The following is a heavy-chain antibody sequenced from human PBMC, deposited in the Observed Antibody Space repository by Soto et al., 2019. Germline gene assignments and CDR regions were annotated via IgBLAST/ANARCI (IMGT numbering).Heavy chain of an antibody. J-gene: IGHJ4*02. CDR3: ATDDKLLWFGEFKNYFDY. V-gene: IGHV1-69*13. D-gene: IGHD3-10*01. CDR2: IIPIFGTA. Sequence: SVKVSCKASGGTFSSYAISWVRQAPGQGLEWMGGIIPIFGTANYAQKFQGRVTITADESTSTAYMELSSLRSEDTAVYYCATDDKLLWFGEFKNYFDYWGQGTLVTVSS. CDR1: GGTFSSYA.